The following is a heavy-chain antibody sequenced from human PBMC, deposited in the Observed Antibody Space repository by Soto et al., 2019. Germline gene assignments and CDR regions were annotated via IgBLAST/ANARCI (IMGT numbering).Heavy chain of an antibody. CDR1: GDSISTVDYF. J-gene: IGHJ5*01. Sequence: PSETQSLTCSVSGDSISTVDYFWAWIRQPPGQALEYIGYIYKSATTYYNPSFEGRVAISLDTLKSHFSLNVTSVTAADTAVYFCARGRYCLTGRCFPNWFDSWGQGTLVTVSS. CDR2: IYKSATT. D-gene: IGHD2-15*01. V-gene: IGHV4-30-4*01. CDR3: ARGRYCLTGRCFPNWFDS.